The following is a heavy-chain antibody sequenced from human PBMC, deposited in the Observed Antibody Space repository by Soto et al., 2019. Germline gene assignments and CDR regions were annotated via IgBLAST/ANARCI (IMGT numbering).Heavy chain of an antibody. Sequence: QVQLVQSGAEVKRPGSSVKVSCTASGDTFAFYSINWVRQAPGLGLEWMGRINPILSMSNYAQRVQGRVTMTADKSTSTAYMVLNSLRSEDTAIYDCATSYGSGYRAVDYWGQGALVTVSS. CDR3: ATSYGSGYRAVDY. J-gene: IGHJ4*02. D-gene: IGHD3-10*01. CDR2: INPILSMS. CDR1: GDTFAFYS. V-gene: IGHV1-69*02.